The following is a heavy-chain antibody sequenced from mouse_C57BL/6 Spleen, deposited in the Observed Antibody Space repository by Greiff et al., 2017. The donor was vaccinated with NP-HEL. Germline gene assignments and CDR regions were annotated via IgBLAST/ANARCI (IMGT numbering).Heavy chain of an antibody. D-gene: IGHD4-1*01. CDR3: ARLGPYAMDY. V-gene: IGHV1-61*01. Sequence: QVQLQQPGAELVRPGSSVKLSCKASGYTFTSYWMDWVKQRPGQGLEWIGNIYPSDSETHYNQKFKDKATLTVDKSSSTAYRQLSSLTSEDSAVYYCARLGPYAMDYWGQGTSVTVSS. J-gene: IGHJ4*01. CDR1: GYTFTSYW. CDR2: IYPSDSET.